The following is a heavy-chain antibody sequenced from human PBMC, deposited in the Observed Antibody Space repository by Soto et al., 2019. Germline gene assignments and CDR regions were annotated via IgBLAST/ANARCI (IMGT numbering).Heavy chain of an antibody. CDR1: GFTFSTYW. CDR2: IKEDASEK. V-gene: IGHV3-7*01. CDR3: ATAISSPFSNFDS. D-gene: IGHD2-2*01. J-gene: IGHJ4*02. Sequence: EVQLVQSGGDLVQPGGSLRLSCVASGFTFSTYWMTWVRQAPGMGLEWVAGIKEDASEKGYVDSVKGRFSITRDNAKNSLYLQLNSLRAEDKAVYYCATAISSPFSNFDSWGQGSLVTVSS.